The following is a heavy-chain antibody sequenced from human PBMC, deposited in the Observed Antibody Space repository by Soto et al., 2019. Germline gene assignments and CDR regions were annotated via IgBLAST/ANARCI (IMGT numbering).Heavy chain of an antibody. CDR1: GFTFSSYA. CDR2: ISGSGGST. D-gene: IGHD3-16*01. Sequence: GGSLRLSCAASGFTFSSYAMSWVRQAPGKGLEWVSAISGSGGSTYYADSVKGRFTISRDNSKNTLYLQMNSLRAEDTAVYYCAKVVFGPIGLRVNDAFDIWGQGTMVTVSS. J-gene: IGHJ3*02. CDR3: AKVVFGPIGLRVNDAFDI. V-gene: IGHV3-23*01.